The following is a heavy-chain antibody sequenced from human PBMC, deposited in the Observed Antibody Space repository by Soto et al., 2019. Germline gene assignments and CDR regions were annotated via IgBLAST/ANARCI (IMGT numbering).Heavy chain of an antibody. V-gene: IGHV4-4*02. D-gene: IGHD4-17*01. Sequence: QVQLQESGPGLVKPSGTLSLTCAVSGGSISSSNWWSWVRQPPGKGLEWIGEIYHSGSTNYNPSLTSRVTISVDKSKNQFSLKLSSVTAADTAVYYCARKEDYGDYSGLLGYWGQGTLVTVSS. CDR1: GGSISSSNW. J-gene: IGHJ4*02. CDR3: ARKEDYGDYSGLLGY. CDR2: IYHSGST.